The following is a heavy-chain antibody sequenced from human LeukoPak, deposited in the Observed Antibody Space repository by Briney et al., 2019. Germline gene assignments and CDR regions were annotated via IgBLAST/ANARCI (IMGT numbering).Heavy chain of an antibody. CDR1: GGSISSYY. V-gene: IGHV4-4*07. J-gene: IGHJ4*02. CDR3: ASSGYYGSGSYFEY. D-gene: IGHD3-10*01. CDR2: IYTSGNT. Sequence: SETLSLTCTVSGGSISSYYWSWIRQPAGRGLEWIGHIYTSGNTNYNPSLKSRVTMSVDASKKQFSLKLSSVTAADSAVYYCASSGYYGSGSYFEYWGQGTLVTVSS.